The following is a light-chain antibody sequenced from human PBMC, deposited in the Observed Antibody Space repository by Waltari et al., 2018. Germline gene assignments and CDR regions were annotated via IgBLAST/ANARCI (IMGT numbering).Light chain of an antibody. V-gene: IGKV3-11*01. Sequence: EIVLTQSPATLSLSPGQTATLSCRASQSVSINLGWYQQKLGQPPRLLIYDTSNRATGIPDRFSASGFGTDFTLTISSLEPEDFAVYFCQQTSSWPLTFGGGTKVEIK. J-gene: IGKJ4*01. CDR3: QQTSSWPLT. CDR2: DTS. CDR1: QSVSIN.